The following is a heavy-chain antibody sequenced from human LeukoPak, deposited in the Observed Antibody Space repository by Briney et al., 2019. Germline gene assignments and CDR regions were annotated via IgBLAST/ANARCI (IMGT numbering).Heavy chain of an antibody. CDR2: ISSSSSYI. D-gene: IGHD3-16*02. CDR1: GFTFSSYS. V-gene: IGHV3-21*01. Sequence: GGSLRLSCAASGFTFSSYSMNWVRQAPGKGLEWVSSISSSSSYIYYADSVKGRFTISRDNAKNSLYLQMNSLRAEDTAVYYCARAADYVWGSYRYNELGYFDYWGQGTLVTVSS. CDR3: ARAADYVWGSYRYNELGYFDY. J-gene: IGHJ4*02.